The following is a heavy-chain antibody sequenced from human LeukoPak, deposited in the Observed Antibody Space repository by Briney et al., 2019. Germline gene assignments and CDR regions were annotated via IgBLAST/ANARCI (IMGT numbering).Heavy chain of an antibody. D-gene: IGHD3-10*01. CDR3: ARGWVVRGVSRWFDP. CDR1: GYTFTSYD. V-gene: IGHV1-8*01. J-gene: IGHJ5*02. Sequence: ASVKVSCKASGYTFTSYDINWVRQATGQGLEWMGWMNPNSGNTGYAQKFQGRVTMTRNTSISTAYMELGSLRSEDTAVYYCARGWVVRGVSRWFDPWGQGTLVTVSS. CDR2: MNPNSGNT.